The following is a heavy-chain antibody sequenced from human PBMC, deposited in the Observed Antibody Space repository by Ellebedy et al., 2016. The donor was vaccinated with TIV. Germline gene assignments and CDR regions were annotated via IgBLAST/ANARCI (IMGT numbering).Heavy chain of an antibody. CDR1: GYTFTDYH. V-gene: IGHV1-2*02. CDR2: VNPNSGGT. J-gene: IGHJ4*02. Sequence: ASVKVSXKASGYTFTDYHMHWVRQAPGQGLERMGWVNPNSGGTAYAPRFQGRVTVTWDTSITTTYMDLSSLGSDDTAVYFCARERTGSGGIDYWGQGTQVTVSS. CDR3: ARERTGSGGIDY. D-gene: IGHD1-26*01.